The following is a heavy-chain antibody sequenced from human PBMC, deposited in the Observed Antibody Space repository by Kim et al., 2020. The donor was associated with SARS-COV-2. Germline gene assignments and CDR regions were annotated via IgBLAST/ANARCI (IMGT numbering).Heavy chain of an antibody. J-gene: IGHJ4*02. V-gene: IGHV4-34*01. CDR1: GGSFSGYY. CDR2: INHSGST. CDR3: AIRVMYGGYAGYGY. Sequence: SETLSLTCAVYGGSFSGYYWSWIRQPPGKGLEWIGEINHSGSTNYNPSLKSRVTISVDTSKNQFSLKLSSVTAADTAVYYCAIRVMYGGYAGYGYWGQGTLVTVSS. D-gene: IGHD5-12*01.